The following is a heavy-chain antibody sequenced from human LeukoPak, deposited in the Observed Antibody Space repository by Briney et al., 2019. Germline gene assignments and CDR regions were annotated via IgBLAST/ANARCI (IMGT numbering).Heavy chain of an antibody. J-gene: IGHJ4*02. Sequence: ASVKVSCKASGYSITSYGISWVRQAPGQGLEWMGWMSGDNGNIKYAQKFQGRATMITDTSTSTAYMELRSLRSDDTAVYYCARRNTYYDILTGYYTGVDFDYWGQGTLVTVSS. CDR1: GYSITSYG. D-gene: IGHD3-9*01. CDR2: MSGDNGNI. V-gene: IGHV1-18*01. CDR3: ARRNTYYDILTGYYTGVDFDY.